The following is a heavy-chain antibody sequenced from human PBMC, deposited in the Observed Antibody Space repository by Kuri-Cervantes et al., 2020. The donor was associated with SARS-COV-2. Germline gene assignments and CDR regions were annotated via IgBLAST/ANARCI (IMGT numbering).Heavy chain of an antibody. D-gene: IGHD6-19*01. J-gene: IGHJ4*02. CDR2: IKQDGSEK. CDR3: ARYRSGWSFDY. V-gene: IGHV3-7*05. CDR1: GFTFSSYW. Sequence: GGSLRLSCAASGFTFSSYWMSWVRQAPGKGLECVANIKQDGSEKYYVDSVKGRFTISRDNAKNSLYLQMNSLRAEDTAVYYCARYRSGWSFDYWGQGTLVTVSS.